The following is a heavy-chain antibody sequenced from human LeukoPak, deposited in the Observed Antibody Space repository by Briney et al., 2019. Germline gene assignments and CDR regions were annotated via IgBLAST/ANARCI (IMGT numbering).Heavy chain of an antibody. Sequence: SETLSLTCTVSGGSISSGGYYWSWIRQHPGKGLEWIGYIYYSGSTYYNPSLKSRVTISVDTSKNQFSLKLSSVTAADTAVYYCASSHTGGYYDSSGYYMPGRSLTYYFDYWGQGTLVTVSS. V-gene: IGHV4-31*03. D-gene: IGHD3-22*01. J-gene: IGHJ4*02. CDR1: GGSISSGGYY. CDR3: ASSHTGGYYDSSGYYMPGRSLTYYFDY. CDR2: IYYSGST.